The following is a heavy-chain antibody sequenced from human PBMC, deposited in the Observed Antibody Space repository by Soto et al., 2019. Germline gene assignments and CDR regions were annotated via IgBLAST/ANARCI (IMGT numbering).Heavy chain of an antibody. D-gene: IGHD2-2*01. CDR1: GYTFTSYD. J-gene: IGHJ4*02. CDR3: ARGGYCSSTSCYDYFDY. Sequence: ASVKVSCKASGYTFTSYDINWVRQATGQGLEWMGWINPNSGNTGYAQKFQGRVTMTRNTSISTAYMELSSLRSEDTAVYYCARGGYCSSTSCYDYFDYWGQGTLVTVSS. V-gene: IGHV1-8*01. CDR2: INPNSGNT.